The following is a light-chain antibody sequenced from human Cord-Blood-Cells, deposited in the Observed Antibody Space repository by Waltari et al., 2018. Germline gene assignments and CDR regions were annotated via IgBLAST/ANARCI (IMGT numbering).Light chain of an antibody. J-gene: IGLJ2*01. CDR2: EVS. V-gene: IGLV2-14*01. CDR1: SSDVGGYNY. CDR3: SSYTSSSTVV. Sequence: QSALTQPASVSGSPGQSIPISCTGPSSDVGGYNYVSRYQQHPGKAPKHMIYEVSNRPSGVSNRFSGSKSGNTASLTISGLQAEDEADYYCSSYTSSSTVVFGGGTKLTVL.